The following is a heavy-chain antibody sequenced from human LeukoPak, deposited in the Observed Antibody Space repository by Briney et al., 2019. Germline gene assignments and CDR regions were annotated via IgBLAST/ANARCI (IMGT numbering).Heavy chain of an antibody. CDR3: ARVTASFGGSYFIDY. CDR1: GGSISSYY. V-gene: IGHV4-59*01. CDR2: IYYSGST. Sequence: SETLSLTCTVSGGSISSYYWSWIRQPPGKGLEWIGYIYYSGSTNYNPSLKSRVTISVDTSKNQFSLKLSSVTAADTAVYYCARVTASFGGSYFIDYWGQXTLVTV. J-gene: IGHJ4*02. D-gene: IGHD1-26*01.